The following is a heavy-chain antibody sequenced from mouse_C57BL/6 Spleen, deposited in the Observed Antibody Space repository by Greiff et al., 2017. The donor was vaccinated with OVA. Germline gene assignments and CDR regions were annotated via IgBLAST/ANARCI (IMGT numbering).Heavy chain of an antibody. V-gene: IGHV1-64*01. CDR3: ASTQGYAMDY. CDR1: GYTFTSYW. Sequence: QVQLQQPGAELVKPGASVQLSCKASGYTFTSYWMHWVKQRPGQGLEWIGMIHPNSGSTNYNEKFKSKATLTVDKSSSTAYMQLSSLTSEDSAVYYCASTQGYAMDYWGQGTSVTVSS. J-gene: IGHJ4*01. CDR2: IHPNSGST. D-gene: IGHD4-1*02.